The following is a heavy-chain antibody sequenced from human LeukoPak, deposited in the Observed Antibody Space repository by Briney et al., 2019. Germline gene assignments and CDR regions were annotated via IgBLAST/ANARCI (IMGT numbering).Heavy chain of an antibody. CDR3: ARVQGVVPAALNWFDP. D-gene: IGHD2-2*01. Sequence: GASVKVSCKASGGTFSSYAISWVRQAPGQGVEWMGGIIPIFGTANYAQKFQGRVTITTDESTSTAYMELSSLRSEDTAVYYCARVQGVVPAALNWFDPWGQGTLVTVSS. V-gene: IGHV1-69*05. CDR1: GGTFSSYA. CDR2: IIPIFGTA. J-gene: IGHJ5*02.